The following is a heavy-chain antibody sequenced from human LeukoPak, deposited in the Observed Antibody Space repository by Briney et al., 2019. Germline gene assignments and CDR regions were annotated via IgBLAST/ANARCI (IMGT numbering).Heavy chain of an antibody. D-gene: IGHD3-3*01. CDR1: GGTFSGYY. CDR2: INPNSGVT. Sequence: ASVKVSCKASGGTFSGYYVHWVRQAPGQGLEWMGWINPNSGVTLYAQKFQGRVTMTRDASISTAYMEVSRLRSDDTAVYYCARSGWSGIEGFDIWGQGTMVTVSS. J-gene: IGHJ3*02. V-gene: IGHV1-2*02. CDR3: ARSGWSGIEGFDI.